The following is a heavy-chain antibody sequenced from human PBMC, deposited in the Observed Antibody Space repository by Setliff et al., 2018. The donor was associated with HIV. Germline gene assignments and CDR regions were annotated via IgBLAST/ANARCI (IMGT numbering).Heavy chain of an antibody. CDR1: GFTSSSYG. J-gene: IGHJ4*02. Sequence: GGSLRLSCAASGFTSSSYGMHWVRQAPGKGLEWVAVIWYDGSNKYYADSVKGRFTISRDNSKDTLYLQMNSLRAEDTAVYYCAKDLRSTSCYDWGQGTLVTVSS. D-gene: IGHD2-2*01. CDR3: AKDLRSTSCYD. CDR2: IWYDGSNK. V-gene: IGHV3-30*02.